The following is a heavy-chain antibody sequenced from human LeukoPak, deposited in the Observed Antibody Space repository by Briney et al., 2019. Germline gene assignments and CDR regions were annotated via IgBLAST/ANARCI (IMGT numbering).Heavy chain of an antibody. CDR2: INSDGSST. D-gene: IGHD2-21*02. CDR1: GFTFSSYW. V-gene: IGHV3-74*01. J-gene: IGHJ4*02. Sequence: GGSLRLSCAASGFTFSSYWMHWVRQAPGKGLVWVSRINSDGSSTSYADSVKGRFTISRDNAKNTLYLQMNSLRAEDTAVYYCAKATAYSPPGYWGQGTLVTVSS. CDR3: AKATAYSPPGY.